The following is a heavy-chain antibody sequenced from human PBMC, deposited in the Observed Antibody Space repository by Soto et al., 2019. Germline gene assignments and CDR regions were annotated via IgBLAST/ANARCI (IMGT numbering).Heavy chain of an antibody. CDR3: AKVLPYGSGSLNYGMDV. V-gene: IGHV3-30*18. D-gene: IGHD3-10*01. CDR2: ISYDGSNK. J-gene: IGHJ6*02. CDR1: GFTFSSYG. Sequence: PGGSLRLSCAASGFTFSSYGMHWVRQAPGKGLEWVAVISYDGSNKYYADSVKGRFTISRDNSKNTLYLQMNSLRAEDTAVYYCAKVLPYGSGSLNYGMDVWGQGTTVTVSS.